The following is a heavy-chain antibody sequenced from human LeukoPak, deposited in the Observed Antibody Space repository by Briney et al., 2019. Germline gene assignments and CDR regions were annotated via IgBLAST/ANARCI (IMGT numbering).Heavy chain of an antibody. J-gene: IGHJ4*01. V-gene: IGHV3-74*01. CDR2: INTDGSST. Sequence: GGSLRLSCAASGFTFSRYWIHWVRQAPGKGLVWVSRINTDGSSTTYADSVKGRFTIPRDNAKNTLYLQMNSLRAEDTAVYYCAGSAYYDRSGYYHDYWGQGTLVTVSS. CDR3: AGSAYYDRSGYYHDY. D-gene: IGHD3-22*01. CDR1: GFTFSRYW.